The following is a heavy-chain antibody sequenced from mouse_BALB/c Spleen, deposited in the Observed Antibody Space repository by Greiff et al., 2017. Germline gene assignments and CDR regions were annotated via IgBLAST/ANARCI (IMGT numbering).Heavy chain of an antibody. V-gene: IGHV8-8*01. D-gene: IGHD2-2*01. CDR2: IWWDDAK. CDR3: ARKIYYGYDGYAMDY. J-gene: IGHJ4*01. CDR1: GFSLSTSGMG. Sequence: QVTLKVSGPGLLKPSQTLSLTCSFSGFSLSTSGMGVGWIRQPSGKGLEWLAHIWWDDAKYYNPSLKSRLTISKDTSRNQVFLKITSVDTADTATDYCARKIYYGYDGYAMDYWGQGTSVTVSS.